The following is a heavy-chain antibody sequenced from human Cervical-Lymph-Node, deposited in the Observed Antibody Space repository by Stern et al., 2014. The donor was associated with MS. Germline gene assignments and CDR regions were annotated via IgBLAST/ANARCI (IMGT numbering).Heavy chain of an antibody. CDR1: GGSTSGKF. J-gene: IGHJ5*02. CDR3: ARDSGTLGASTWFDP. Sequence: QVQLQESGPGLVEPSETLSLTCTVSGGSTSGKFWSWIRQRPGKGLEWIGDILTNGDSRQNPALESRVAISMDTSRNQFSLKLRSVTAADTAIYYCARDSGTLGASTWFDPWGQGTLVTVSS. CDR2: ILTNGDS. D-gene: IGHD1-26*01. V-gene: IGHV4-59*01.